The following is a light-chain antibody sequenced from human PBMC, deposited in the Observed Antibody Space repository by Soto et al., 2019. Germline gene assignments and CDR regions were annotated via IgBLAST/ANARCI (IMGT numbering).Light chain of an antibody. V-gene: IGKV3D-15*01. CDR2: GAS. J-gene: IGKJ4*01. CDR1: QSVSDY. CDR3: QQYNDWVT. Sequence: ETLMTQSQATLSVSPGERATLSCRASQSVSDYLAWYQQRPGQAPRLLISGASTRAADIPDRFSGSGSGTDFTLTIGRLEPEDFAVYYCQQYNDWVTFGGGTKVDI.